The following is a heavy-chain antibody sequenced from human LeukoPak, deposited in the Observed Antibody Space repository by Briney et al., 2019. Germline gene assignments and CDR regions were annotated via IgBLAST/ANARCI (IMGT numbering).Heavy chain of an antibody. D-gene: IGHD5-24*01. J-gene: IGHJ4*02. CDR1: GFTFSDYW. V-gene: IGHV3-7*03. CDR2: INEEGTEK. CDR3: ARGSRGPYY. Sequence: GGSLRLSCRASGFTFSDYWMTWVRQAPGKGLEWLANINEEGTEKNYVDSVKGRFTISRDNAKNSMFLQMNSLRAEDTAIYYCARGSRGPYYWGQGTLVTASS.